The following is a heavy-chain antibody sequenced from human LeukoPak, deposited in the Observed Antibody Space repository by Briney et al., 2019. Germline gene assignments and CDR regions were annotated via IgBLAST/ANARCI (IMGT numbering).Heavy chain of an antibody. Sequence: GGSLRLSCAASGFTVSSNYMNWVRQAPGKGLEWVSVIYSGGSTYYADSVKGRFTISRDNSKNTLYLQMNSLRAGDTAVYYCAKDYPYCTNGVCYYFDYWGQGTLVTVSS. CDR1: GFTVSSNY. D-gene: IGHD2-8*01. V-gene: IGHV3-53*01. J-gene: IGHJ4*02. CDR2: IYSGGST. CDR3: AKDYPYCTNGVCYYFDY.